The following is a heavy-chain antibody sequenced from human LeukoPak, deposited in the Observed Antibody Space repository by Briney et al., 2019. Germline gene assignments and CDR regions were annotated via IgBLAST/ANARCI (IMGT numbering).Heavy chain of an antibody. CDR3: ASLVGYCTNGVCPPDAFDI. CDR2: IDPSDSYT. D-gene: IGHD2-8*01. CDR1: GYSLTSYW. J-gene: IGHJ3*02. V-gene: IGHV5-10-1*01. Sequence: PGESLRISCKGSGYSLTSYWISWVRQMPGKGLEWMGRIDPSDSYTNYSPSFQGLVTISADKSISTAYLQWSSLKASDTAMYYCASLVGYCTNGVCPPDAFDIWGQGTMVTVSS.